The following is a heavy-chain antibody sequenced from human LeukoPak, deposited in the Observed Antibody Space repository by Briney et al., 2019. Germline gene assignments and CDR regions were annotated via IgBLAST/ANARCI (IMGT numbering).Heavy chain of an antibody. J-gene: IGHJ3*02. CDR2: INPNSGGT. CDR1: GYTFTGYY. Sequence: ASVKVSCKASGYTFTGYYMHWARQAPGQGLEWMGLINPNSGGTNYAQKFQGRVTMTRDTSISTVYMELSRLGSDDTAVYYCASLRGGFGELLVDIWGQGTMVTVSS. V-gene: IGHV1-2*02. CDR3: ASLRGGFGELLVDI. D-gene: IGHD3-10*01.